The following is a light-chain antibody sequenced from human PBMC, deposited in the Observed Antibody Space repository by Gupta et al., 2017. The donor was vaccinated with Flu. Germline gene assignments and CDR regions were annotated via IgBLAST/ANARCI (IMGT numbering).Light chain of an antibody. CDR3: QQRSTWPT. CDR1: QSVSSY. V-gene: IGKV3-11*01. J-gene: IGKJ5*01. CDR2: DAS. Sequence: ELVLTQSPATLSLSPGERATLSCRASQSVSSYLYCYQQKPGQATRLLIYDASNRANGLPGRFSGSGSGKDFTLTSSSLEPEDFAVYYCQQRSTWPTFGQGTRLEIK.